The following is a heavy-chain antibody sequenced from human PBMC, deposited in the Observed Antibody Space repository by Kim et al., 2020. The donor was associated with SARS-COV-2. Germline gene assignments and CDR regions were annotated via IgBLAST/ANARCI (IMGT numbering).Heavy chain of an antibody. Sequence: GGSLRLSCAASGFTFSRYSMNWVRQAPGKGLEWVSYISSSSSTIYYADSVKGRFTISRDNAKNSLYLQMNSLRAEDTAVYYCARACGGDCFYHDAFDIWGQGTMVTVSS. J-gene: IGHJ3*02. D-gene: IGHD2-21*02. CDR1: GFTFSRYS. CDR2: ISSSSSTI. CDR3: ARACGGDCFYHDAFDI. V-gene: IGHV3-48*04.